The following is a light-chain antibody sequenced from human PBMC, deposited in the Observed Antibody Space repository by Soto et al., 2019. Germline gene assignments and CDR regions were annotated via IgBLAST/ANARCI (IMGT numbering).Light chain of an antibody. J-gene: IGLJ3*02. V-gene: IGLV2-8*01. Sequence: SVLTQPPSASGSPGQSVTISCTGTSSDIGGYNYVSWYQQHPGKAPKLMISEVTKRPSGVPDRFSGSKSGNTASLTVSGLQAEDEADYYCSSYVGRDNLVFGGGTKLTVL. CDR1: SSDIGGYNY. CDR2: EVT. CDR3: SSYVGRDNLV.